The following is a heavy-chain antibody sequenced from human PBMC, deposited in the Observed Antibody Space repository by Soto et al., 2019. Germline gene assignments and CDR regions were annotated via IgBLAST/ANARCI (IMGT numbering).Heavy chain of an antibody. CDR3: ARERSRYNRSGYYRPDY. D-gene: IGHD3-22*01. CDR2: IIPILGTP. CDR1: GDTFISYA. V-gene: IGHV1-69*10. Sequence: SVKVSCKASGDTFISYAISWVRQAPGQGLEWMGGIIPILGTPNYAQKFQGRVTITADKSTSTAYMELSSLRSEDTAVYYCARERSRYNRSGYYRPDYWGQGTLVTVSS. J-gene: IGHJ4*02.